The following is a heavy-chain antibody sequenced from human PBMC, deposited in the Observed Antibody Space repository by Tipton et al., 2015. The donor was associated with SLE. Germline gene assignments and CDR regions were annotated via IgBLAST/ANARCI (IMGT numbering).Heavy chain of an antibody. D-gene: IGHD2-2*02. CDR1: GGSISSSSYY. V-gene: IGHV4-39*01. CDR2: IYYSGST. CDR3: ARYTGSFDY. Sequence: GLVKPSETLSLTCTVSGGSISSSSYYWGWIRQPPGKGLEWIGSIYYSGSTYYNPSLKSRVTISVDTSKNQFSLKLSSVTAADTAVYYCARYTGSFDYWGQGTLVTVSS. J-gene: IGHJ4*02.